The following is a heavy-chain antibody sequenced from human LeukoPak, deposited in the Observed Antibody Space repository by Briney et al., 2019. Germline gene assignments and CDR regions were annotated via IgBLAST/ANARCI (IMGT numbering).Heavy chain of an antibody. D-gene: IGHD1-26*01. V-gene: IGHV1-24*01. J-gene: IGHJ3*02. CDR2: FDPEDGET. CDR3: VTPSGSHGAFDI. Sequence: ASVKVSCKVSGYTLTELSMHWVRQAPGKGLEWMGGFDPEDGETIYAQKFQGRVTMTEDTSTDTAYMELSSLRSEDTAVYYCVTPSGSHGAFDIWGQGTMVTVSS. CDR1: GYTLTELS.